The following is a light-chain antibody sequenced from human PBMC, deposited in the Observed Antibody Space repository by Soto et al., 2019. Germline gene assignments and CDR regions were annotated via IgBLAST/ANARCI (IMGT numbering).Light chain of an antibody. V-gene: IGLV2-23*01. J-gene: IGLJ1*01. CDR3: CSYAGSRHYV. CDR1: SSDVGSYNL. CDR2: EGT. Sequence: QSALTQPASVSGSPGQSITISCTGTSSDVGSYNLVSWYQQHPGKAPKFMIYEGTKRPSGVSNRFSGSKSGNTASLTISGLQAEYEADYYCCSYAGSRHYVFGTGTKLPVL.